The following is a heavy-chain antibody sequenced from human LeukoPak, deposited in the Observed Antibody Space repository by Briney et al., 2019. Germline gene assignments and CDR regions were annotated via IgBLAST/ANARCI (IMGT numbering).Heavy chain of an antibody. CDR2: IYSGGST. D-gene: IGHD6-19*01. CDR3: ARDDIAVAGKDY. CDR1: GFTVSSNY. J-gene: IGHJ4*02. V-gene: IGHV3-66*01. Sequence: PGGSLRLSCAASGFTVSSNYMTWVRQAPGKGLEWVSVIYSGGSTYYADSVKGRFTISRDNSKSTLYLQMNSLRVEDTAVYYCARDDIAVAGKDYWGQGTLVTVSS.